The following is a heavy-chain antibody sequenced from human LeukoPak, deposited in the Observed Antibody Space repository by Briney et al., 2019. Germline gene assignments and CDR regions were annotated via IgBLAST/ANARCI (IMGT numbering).Heavy chain of an antibody. CDR2: ISNDGSNE. CDR1: GFSFSNYG. Sequence: AGGSLRLSCVASGFSFSNYGMHWVRQAPGKGLEWVAVISNDGSNEYYADSVKGRFTISRDNSKSTLYLQMNSLRIEDTAVYYCAKIPASSGFYAMGAFDIWGQGTMVTVSS. V-gene: IGHV3-30*18. J-gene: IGHJ3*02. CDR3: AKIPASSGFYAMGAFDI. D-gene: IGHD3-22*01.